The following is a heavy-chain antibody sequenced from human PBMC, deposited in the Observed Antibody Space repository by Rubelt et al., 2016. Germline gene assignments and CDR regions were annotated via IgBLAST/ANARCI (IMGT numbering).Heavy chain of an antibody. V-gene: IGHV3-30*18. CDR3: AKDGQTRYFDY. CDR2: ISYDGSNK. J-gene: IGHJ4*02. CDR1: GFTFSSYS. Sequence: VQLVESGGGLVQPGGSLRLSCAASGFTFSSYSMNWVRQAPGKGLEWVAVISYDGSNKYYADSVKGRFTISRDNSKNTLDLQMNSLRAEDTAVYYCAKDGQTRYFDYWGQGTLVTVSS.